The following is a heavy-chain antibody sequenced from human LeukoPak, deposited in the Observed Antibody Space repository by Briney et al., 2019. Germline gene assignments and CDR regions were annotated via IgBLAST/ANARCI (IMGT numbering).Heavy chain of an antibody. CDR3: ARPRDFWSGYYLDY. J-gene: IGHJ4*02. CDR1: GFTFSSYA. CDR2: ISSNGGST. V-gene: IGHV3-64*01. D-gene: IGHD3-3*01. Sequence: PGGSLRLSCAASGFTFSSYAMHWVRQAPGKGLEYVSAISSNGGSTYYANSVKGRFTISRDNSKNTLYLQMGSLRAEDMAVYYSARPRDFWSGYYLDYWGQGTLVTVSS.